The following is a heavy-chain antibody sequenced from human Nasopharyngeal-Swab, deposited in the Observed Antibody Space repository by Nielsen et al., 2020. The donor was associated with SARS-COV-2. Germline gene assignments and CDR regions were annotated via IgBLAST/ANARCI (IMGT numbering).Heavy chain of an antibody. CDR1: GFIFSGSA. V-gene: IGHV3-73*01. CDR2: IGDKDHTYAT. CDR3: TTDYYFDY. J-gene: IGHJ4*02. Sequence: GESLKIYCAASGFIFSGSAMQWVRQASGHGPEWVGRIGDKDHTYATTYGAAVKGRFTISRDDSKNTAFLQMDSLKTEDTALYYCTTDYYFDYWGQGTLVTVSS.